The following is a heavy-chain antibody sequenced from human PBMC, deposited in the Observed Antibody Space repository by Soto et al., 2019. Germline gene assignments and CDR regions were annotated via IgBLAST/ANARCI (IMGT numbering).Heavy chain of an antibody. CDR3: ARANSGTVTKVWDAFDN. Sequence: QVQLVESGGGVVQPGRSLRLSCAASGFTFSGYGMHWVRQAPGKGLEWVAVISYDGSNKYYADSVKGRFTISRDNSKNTLNLLRTRRRAEDTAVYYWARANSGTVTKVWDAFDNWGQGTMVTVSS. J-gene: IGHJ3*02. D-gene: IGHD4-17*01. CDR1: GFTFSGYG. V-gene: IGHV3-30*03. CDR2: ISYDGSNK.